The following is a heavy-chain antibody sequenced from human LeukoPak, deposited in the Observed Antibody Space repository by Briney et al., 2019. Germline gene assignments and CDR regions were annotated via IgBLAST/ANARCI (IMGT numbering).Heavy chain of an antibody. CDR1: GYTFTSYG. CDR3: AMIVVVPAAMARGAFDI. Sequence: ASVTVSFKASGYTFTSYGISWVRQAPGQGLEWMGWISAYNGNTNYAQKLQGRVTMTTDTSTSTAYMELRSLRSDDTAVYYCAMIVVVPAAMARGAFDIWGQGAMVTVSS. J-gene: IGHJ3*02. V-gene: IGHV1-18*01. CDR2: ISAYNGNT. D-gene: IGHD2-2*01.